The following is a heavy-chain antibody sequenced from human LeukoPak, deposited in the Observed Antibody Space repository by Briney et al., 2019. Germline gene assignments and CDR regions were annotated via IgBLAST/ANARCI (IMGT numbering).Heavy chain of an antibody. CDR3: ARGTRIVGATRGNWFDP. J-gene: IGHJ5*02. D-gene: IGHD1-26*01. CDR1: GGTFSSYA. CDR2: IIPIFGTA. V-gene: IGHV1-69*01. Sequence: GSSVNVSCKASGGTFSSYAISWVRQAPGQGLEWVGGIIPIFGTANYAQKFQGRVTITADESTSTAYMELRSLRSDDTAVYYCARGTRIVGATRGNWFDPWGQGTLVTVSS.